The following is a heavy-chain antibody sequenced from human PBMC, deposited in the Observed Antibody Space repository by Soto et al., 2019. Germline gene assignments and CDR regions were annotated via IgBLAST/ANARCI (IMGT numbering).Heavy chain of an antibody. J-gene: IGHJ6*02. Sequence: QVQLVQSGAEVKKPGASVKVSCKASGYTFTSYGISGVRQAPGQGLGWMGGISAYKGNTNYAQKRQGRVTMTTDTSTSTAYMELRSLRSDDTAVYYCAREPITIFGVAKPYYGMDVWGQGTTVTVSS. CDR2: ISAYKGNT. D-gene: IGHD3-3*01. V-gene: IGHV1-18*04. CDR3: AREPITIFGVAKPYYGMDV. CDR1: GYTFTSYG.